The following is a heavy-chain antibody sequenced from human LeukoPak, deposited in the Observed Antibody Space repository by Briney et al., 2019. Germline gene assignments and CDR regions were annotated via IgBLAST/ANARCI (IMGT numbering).Heavy chain of an antibody. Sequence: SETLSLTCTVSGGSISSYYWSWIRQPPGKRLEWIGYIYNSGSTNYNSSLESRVTISADTSKNQFSLKLSSVTAADTAVYYCARARGATIFQSAFDIWGQGTMVTVSS. D-gene: IGHD5-24*01. V-gene: IGHV4-59*01. CDR2: IYNSGST. CDR3: ARARGATIFQSAFDI. J-gene: IGHJ3*02. CDR1: GGSISSYY.